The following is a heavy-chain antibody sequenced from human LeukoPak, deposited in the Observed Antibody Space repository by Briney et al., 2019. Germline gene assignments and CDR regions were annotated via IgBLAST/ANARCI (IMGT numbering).Heavy chain of an antibody. J-gene: IGHJ2*01. Sequence: SVKVSCKASGYTFTSYNILWVRQAPGQGLEWMGRIIPILGTANYAQRFQGRVTITADKSTTTAYMELSSLRSEDTAVYYCASLGLGYCSGGRCPGYFDLWGRGTLVTVSS. D-gene: IGHD2-15*01. V-gene: IGHV1-69*08. CDR1: GYTFTSYN. CDR3: ASLGLGYCSGGRCPGYFDL. CDR2: IIPILGTA.